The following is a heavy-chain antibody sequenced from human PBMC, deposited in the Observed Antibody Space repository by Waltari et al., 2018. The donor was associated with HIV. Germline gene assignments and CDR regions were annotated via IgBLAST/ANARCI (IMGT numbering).Heavy chain of an antibody. V-gene: IGHV3-7*01. Sequence: EVKLEESGGGWVQPGGSLPLTCEASGLPFSFYWLSWVRQAPGKGLEWVANINQAGTERHYVDSVRGRFTISRDNGKTSLFLQMNSLSVEDTAVYYCATTHGSGAYDNDFDYWGQGTLV. D-gene: IGHD3-10*01. CDR1: GLPFSFYW. CDR2: INQAGTER. CDR3: ATTHGSGAYDNDFDY. J-gene: IGHJ4*02.